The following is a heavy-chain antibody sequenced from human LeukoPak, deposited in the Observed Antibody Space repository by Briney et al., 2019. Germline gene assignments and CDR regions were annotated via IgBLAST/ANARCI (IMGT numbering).Heavy chain of an antibody. CDR1: GGTFSNYA. CDR2: IIPIFGTA. V-gene: IGHV1-69*13. J-gene: IGHJ3*02. Sequence: GASVNVSCKASGGTFSNYAISWVRQAPGQGLEWMGGIIPIFGTANYAQKFQGRVTITADESTSTAYMEPSSLRSEDTAVYYCARKIAAAPDAFDIWGQGTMVTVSS. D-gene: IGHD6-13*01. CDR3: ARKIAAAPDAFDI.